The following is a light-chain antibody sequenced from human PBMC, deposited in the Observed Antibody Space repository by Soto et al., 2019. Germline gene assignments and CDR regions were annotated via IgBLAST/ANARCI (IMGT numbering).Light chain of an antibody. CDR2: AAS. J-gene: IGKJ3*01. CDR1: QSISRY. Sequence: DIQMTQSPSSLSASVGDRVTITCRASQSISRYLNWYQQKPGKAPKLLIYAASSLQGGVSSRFSGNESGTDFTLTISSLQPEDSATYYCQQTYTLPFTFGPGTKVDIK. CDR3: QQTYTLPFT. V-gene: IGKV1-39*01.